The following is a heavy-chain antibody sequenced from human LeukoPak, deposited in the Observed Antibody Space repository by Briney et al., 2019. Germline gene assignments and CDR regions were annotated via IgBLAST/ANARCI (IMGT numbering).Heavy chain of an antibody. J-gene: IGHJ5*02. CDR1: GFTFTRYW. CDR2: IYPGDSDT. Sequence: GESLKISCKGSGFTFTRYWIGWVRQMPGKGLEWMGIIYPGDSDTRYSPSFQGQVTIPADTSINTAYLQWSSLKASDTAMYYCARLDLEGPFDPWGQGTLVTVSS. V-gene: IGHV5-51*01. CDR3: ARLDLEGPFDP.